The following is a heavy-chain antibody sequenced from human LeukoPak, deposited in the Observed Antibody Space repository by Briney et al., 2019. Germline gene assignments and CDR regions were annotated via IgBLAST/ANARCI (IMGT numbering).Heavy chain of an antibody. Sequence: GGSLRLSCAASGFAFSNFAMHWVRQAPGKGLEWVAFIRYDGSNKYYADSVKGRFTISRDNSKNTLYLQMNSLRAEDTAVYYCAKDVGYCSSTSCYNGGYFQHWGQGTLVTVSS. CDR2: IRYDGSNK. CDR1: GFAFSNFA. CDR3: AKDVGYCSSTSCYNGGYFQH. J-gene: IGHJ1*01. D-gene: IGHD2-2*02. V-gene: IGHV3-30*02.